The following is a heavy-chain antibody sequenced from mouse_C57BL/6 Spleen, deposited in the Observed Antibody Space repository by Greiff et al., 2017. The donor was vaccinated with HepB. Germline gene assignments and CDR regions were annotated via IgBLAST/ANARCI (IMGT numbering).Heavy chain of an antibody. CDR1: GYAFTNYL. V-gene: IGHV1-54*01. CDR3: ARSYDYEGRFAY. D-gene: IGHD2-4*01. CDR2: INPGSGGT. J-gene: IGHJ3*01. Sequence: VQLQQSGAELVRPGTSVKVSCKASGYAFTNYLIEWVKQRPGQGLEWIGVINPGSGGTNYNEKFKGKATLTADKSSSTAYMQLSSLTSEDSAVYFCARSYDYEGRFAYWGQGTLVTVSA.